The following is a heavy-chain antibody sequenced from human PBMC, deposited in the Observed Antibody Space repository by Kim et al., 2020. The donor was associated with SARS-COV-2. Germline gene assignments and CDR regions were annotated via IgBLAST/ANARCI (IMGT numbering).Heavy chain of an antibody. CDR2: ISSDGNIK. J-gene: IGHJ4*02. D-gene: IGHD3-22*01. CDR1: GFTFSSYD. Sequence: GGSLRLSCAASGFTFSSYDMHWVRQAPGKGLEWVAVISSDGNIKYYADSVKGRFTISRDNSKNTLYLQMNSLRAEDTAMYCCSRHLHYYDSSAYSGFDYCGQGTLVTVSS. V-gene: IGHV3-33*05. CDR3: SRHLHYYDSSAYSGFDY.